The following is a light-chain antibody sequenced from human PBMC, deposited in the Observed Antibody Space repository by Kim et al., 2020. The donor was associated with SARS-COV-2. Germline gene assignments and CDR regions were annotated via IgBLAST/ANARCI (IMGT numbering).Light chain of an antibody. CDR3: QQYEKFPLT. J-gene: IGKJ4*01. V-gene: IGKV1-33*01. CDR1: QDINNY. CDR2: DAS. Sequence: SASVRDRVTITCQASQDINNYLNWYQQQAGEAPKLLIYDASRLQTGVPSRFSGSELGTHFTFTISSLQPEDFATYYCQQYEKFPLTFGGGTKLEI.